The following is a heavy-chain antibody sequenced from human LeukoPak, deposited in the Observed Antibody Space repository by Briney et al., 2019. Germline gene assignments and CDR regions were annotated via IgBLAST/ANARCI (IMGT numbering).Heavy chain of an antibody. CDR1: GYTLTELS. CDR3: ATDLSGYYDSSGSY. Sequence: ASVKVSCTVSGYTLTELSMHWVRQAPGKGLEWMGGFDPEDGETIYAQKFQGRVTMTEDTSTDTAYMELSSLRSEDTAVYYCATDLSGYYDSSGSYWGQGTLVTVCS. D-gene: IGHD3-22*01. J-gene: IGHJ4*02. CDR2: FDPEDGET. V-gene: IGHV1-24*01.